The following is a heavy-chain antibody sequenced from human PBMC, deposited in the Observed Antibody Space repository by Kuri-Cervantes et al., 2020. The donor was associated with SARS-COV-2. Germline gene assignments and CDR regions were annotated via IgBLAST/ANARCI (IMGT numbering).Heavy chain of an antibody. CDR1: GFTFSSYT. CDR3: TRESEKRVSKSFDS. CDR2: ISSDSASI. D-gene: IGHD1-14*01. V-gene: IGHV3-21*01. J-gene: IGHJ4*02. Sequence: GESLKISCAASGFTFSSYTMNWVRKAPGKGLECVSSISSDSASIYYANSVRGRFSISSDNSKNSLYLQISSLRAGDTAMYYCTRESEKRVSKSFDSWGQGTLVTVSS.